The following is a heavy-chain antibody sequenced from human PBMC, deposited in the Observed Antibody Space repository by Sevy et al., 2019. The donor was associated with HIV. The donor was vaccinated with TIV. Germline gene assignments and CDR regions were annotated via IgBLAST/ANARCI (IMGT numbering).Heavy chain of an antibody. J-gene: IGHJ4*02. V-gene: IGHV3-7*01. D-gene: IGHD3-16*02. CDR3: ARVNGGYDYVWGSYRYGTHDY. CDR1: GFTFSSYW. CDR2: IKQDGSEK. Sequence: GGSLRLSCAASGFTFSSYWMSWVRQAPGKGLEWVANIKQDGSEKYYVDSVKGRFTISRDNAKNSLYLQMNSLRAEDTAVYYCARVNGGYDYVWGSYRYGTHDYWGQGTLVTVSS.